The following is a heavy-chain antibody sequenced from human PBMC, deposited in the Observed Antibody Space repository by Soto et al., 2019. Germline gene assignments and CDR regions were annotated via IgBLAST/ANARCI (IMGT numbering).Heavy chain of an antibody. V-gene: IGHV3-30*18. CDR3: AKDVGHYYFYGMDV. CDR2: ISYDGTNK. Sequence: QVQLVESGGGVVQPGRSLRLSCAASGFTFSSYGMEWVRQAPGKGLEWVTVISYDGTNKYYADSVKGRFTISRDNSNNTLYLQMNGLRTEDTAVYDCAKDVGHYYFYGMDVWGQGTTVTVSS. D-gene: IGHD1-26*01. CDR1: GFTFSSYG. J-gene: IGHJ6*02.